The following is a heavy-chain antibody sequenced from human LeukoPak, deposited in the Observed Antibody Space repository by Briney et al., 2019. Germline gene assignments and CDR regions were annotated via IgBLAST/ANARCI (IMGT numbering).Heavy chain of an antibody. CDR2: IIPILGIA. CDR3: AIIAAAFDY. CDR1: GGTFSSYA. Sequence: GASVKVSCKASGGTFSSYAISWVRQAPGQGLEWMGRIIPILGIANYAQKLQGRVTMTTDTSTSTAYMELRSLRSDDTAVYYCAIIAAAFDYWGQGTLVTVSS. J-gene: IGHJ4*02. D-gene: IGHD6-13*01. V-gene: IGHV1-69*04.